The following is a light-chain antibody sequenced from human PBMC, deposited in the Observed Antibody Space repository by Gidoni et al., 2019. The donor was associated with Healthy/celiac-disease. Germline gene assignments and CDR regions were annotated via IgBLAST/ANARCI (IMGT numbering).Light chain of an antibody. CDR2: GNS. Sequence: SVLTHPPSVSGPPGQRVTIPCTGSSPTLGAGYDVHWYQQLPGTAPKLLIYGNSNRPSGVPDRFSGAKSGTTASLAITWFQADDEADYYCQSYDSSLSGWVFGGGTKLTVL. CDR1: SPTLGAGYD. J-gene: IGLJ3*02. V-gene: IGLV1-40*01. CDR3: QSYDSSLSGWV.